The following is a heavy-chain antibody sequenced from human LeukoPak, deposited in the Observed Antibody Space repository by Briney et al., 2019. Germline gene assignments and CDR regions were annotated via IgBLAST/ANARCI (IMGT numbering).Heavy chain of an antibody. CDR3: ARDHGNNWNYGYYYYMDV. V-gene: IGHV3-64*01. CDR1: GFTFSSYA. CDR2: ISSNGGST. J-gene: IGHJ6*03. D-gene: IGHD1-7*01. Sequence: GGSLRLSCAASGFTFSSYAMHLVRQAPGKGLEYVSAISSNGGSTYYANSVKGRFTISRDNSKNTLYLQMGSLRAEDMAVYYCARDHGNNWNYGYYYYMDVWGKGTTVTVSS.